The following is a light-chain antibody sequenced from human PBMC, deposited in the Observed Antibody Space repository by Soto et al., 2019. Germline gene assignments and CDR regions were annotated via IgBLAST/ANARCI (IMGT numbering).Light chain of an antibody. J-gene: IGKJ1*01. Sequence: DIQMTQSPSSLSASVGDRVTITCRASQSISSYLNWYQQKPGKAPKLLIYAASSLQSGVPSRFSGSGSETDFTLTISSLQPEDFATYYCQLSYSTPPWTFGQGTKVEIK. CDR1: QSISSY. V-gene: IGKV1-39*01. CDR2: AAS. CDR3: QLSYSTPPWT.